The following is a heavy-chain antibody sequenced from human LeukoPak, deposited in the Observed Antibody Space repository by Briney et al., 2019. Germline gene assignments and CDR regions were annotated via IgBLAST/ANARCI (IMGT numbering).Heavy chain of an antibody. D-gene: IGHD2/OR15-2a*01. CDR3: ARADLSAFDI. V-gene: IGHV4-59*01. J-gene: IGHJ3*02. CDR1: GGSISSYY. CDR2: IYYSGST. Sequence: SETLSLTCTVSGGSISSYYWSWIRQPPGKGLEWIGYIYYSGSTNYNPSLKSRVTISVDTSKNQFSLKLSSVTAADTAVYYCARADLSAFDIWGQGTMVTVSS.